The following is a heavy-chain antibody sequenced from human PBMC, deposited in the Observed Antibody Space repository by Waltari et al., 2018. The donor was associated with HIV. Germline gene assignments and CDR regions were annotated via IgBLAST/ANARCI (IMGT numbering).Heavy chain of an antibody. J-gene: IGHJ6*02. Sequence: EVQLVASGGGLIEPGGSLRGSCAASGFPFSSNYMGGVRQAPGKGLEWVSVIYSGGSRYYADSVKGRFIISRDNSKNTVSLHMNSLRAEDTAVYYCARDPRSSGYYGMDVWGQGIKVTVSS. V-gene: IGHV3-53*01. CDR2: IYSGGSR. D-gene: IGHD1-26*01. CDR1: GFPFSSNY. CDR3: ARDPRSSGYYGMDV.